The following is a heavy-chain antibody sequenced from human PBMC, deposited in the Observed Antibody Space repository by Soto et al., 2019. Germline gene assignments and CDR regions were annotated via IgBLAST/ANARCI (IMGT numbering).Heavy chain of an antibody. V-gene: IGHV3-48*03. CDR1: GFTFSSYE. D-gene: IGHD3-10*01. CDR2: ISSSGSTR. CDR3: ARTQRGEVAPPIFDI. J-gene: IGHJ3*02. Sequence: GGSLRLSCAASGFTFSSYEMNWGRQAPGKGLEWVSYISSSGSTRYYADSVKGRFTISRDNAKNSLYLQMNSLRAEDTAVYYCARTQRGEVAPPIFDIWGQGTMVTVSS.